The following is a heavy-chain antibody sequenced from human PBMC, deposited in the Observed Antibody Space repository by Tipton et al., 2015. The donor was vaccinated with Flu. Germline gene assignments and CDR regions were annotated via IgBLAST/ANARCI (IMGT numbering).Heavy chain of an antibody. D-gene: IGHD3-22*01. V-gene: IGHV4-4*07. CDR2: IYTSGST. J-gene: IGHJ5*02. Sequence: TLSLTCTVSGGSISSYYWSWIRQPAGKGLEWIGRIYTSGSTNYNPSLKSRVTMSVDTSKNQFSLKLSSVTAADTAVYYCARDEPYYYDSSKNWFDPWGQGTLVTVSS. CDR1: GGSISSYY. CDR3: ARDEPYYYDSSKNWFDP.